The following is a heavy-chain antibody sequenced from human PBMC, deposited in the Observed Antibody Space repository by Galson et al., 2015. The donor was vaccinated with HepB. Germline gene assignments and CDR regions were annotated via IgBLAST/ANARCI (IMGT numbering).Heavy chain of an antibody. CDR3: ARDSGWYRGGFDP. J-gene: IGHJ5*02. CDR1: GYTFTSYA. Sequence: SVKVSCKASGYTFTSYAMHWVRQAPGQRLEWMGWINAGNGNTKYSQKFQGRVTITRDTSASTAYMELSSLRSEDTAVYYCARDSGWYRGGFDPWGQGTLVTVSS. CDR2: INAGNGNT. D-gene: IGHD6-19*01. V-gene: IGHV1-3*01.